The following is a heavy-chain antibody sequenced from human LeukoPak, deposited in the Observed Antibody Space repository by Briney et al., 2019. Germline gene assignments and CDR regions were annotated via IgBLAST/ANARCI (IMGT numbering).Heavy chain of an antibody. D-gene: IGHD3-10*01. V-gene: IGHV3-66*01. Sequence: GGSLRLSCGASGFTVSSNYMSWVRQAPGKGLEWVSVIYSGGSTYYADSVKGRFTISRDNSKNTLYLQMNSLRAEDTAVYYCARAAYYYGSGSYSGRYYFDYWGQGTLVTVSS. CDR1: GFTVSSNY. J-gene: IGHJ4*02. CDR3: ARAAYYYGSGSYSGRYYFDY. CDR2: IYSGGST.